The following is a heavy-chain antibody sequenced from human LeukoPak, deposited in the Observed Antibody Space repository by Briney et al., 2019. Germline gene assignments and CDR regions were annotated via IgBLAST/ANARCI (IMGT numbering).Heavy chain of an antibody. J-gene: IGHJ4*02. CDR1: GLSFGSYV. V-gene: IGHV3-23*01. CDR2: ISSDGGRT. D-gene: IGHD7-27*01. Sequence: GGSLRPSCAASGLSFGSYVMSWVRQAPGKGLEWVSAISSDGGRTYYADSAKGRFTISRDNSKNTLYLQVNSLRAEDTATYFCAKVQFNWGPIDYWGQGTPVIVSS. CDR3: AKVQFNWGPIDY.